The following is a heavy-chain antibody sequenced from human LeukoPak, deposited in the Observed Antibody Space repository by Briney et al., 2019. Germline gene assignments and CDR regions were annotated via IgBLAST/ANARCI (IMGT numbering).Heavy chain of an antibody. CDR2: ISGSGGST. CDR3: AKGGEYYDSSGYGLVDY. V-gene: IGHV3-23*01. D-gene: IGHD3-22*01. J-gene: IGHJ4*02. Sequence: GGSLRLSCAASGFTFSSYAMSWVRQAPGKGLEWVSAISGSGGSTYYADSVKGRFTISRDNSKNTLYLQMNSLRAEDTAVYYCAKGGEYYDSSGYGLVDYWGQGTLVTVSS. CDR1: GFTFSSYA.